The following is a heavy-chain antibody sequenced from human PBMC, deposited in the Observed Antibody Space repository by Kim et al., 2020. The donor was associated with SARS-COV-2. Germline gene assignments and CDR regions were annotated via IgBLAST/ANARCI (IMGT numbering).Heavy chain of an antibody. Sequence: SETLSLTCTVSGGSISSSSYYWGWIRQPPGKGLEWIGSIYYSGSTYYNPSLKSRVTISVDTSKNQFSLKLSSVTAADTAVYYCARDSSGWSRGAFDIWG. J-gene: IGHJ3*02. CDR1: GGSISSSSYY. D-gene: IGHD6-19*01. CDR3: ARDSSGWSRGAFDI. CDR2: IYYSGST. V-gene: IGHV4-39*01.